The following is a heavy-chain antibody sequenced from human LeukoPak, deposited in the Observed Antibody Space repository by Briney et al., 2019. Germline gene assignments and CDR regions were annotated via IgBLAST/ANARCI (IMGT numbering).Heavy chain of an antibody. D-gene: IGHD1-26*01. CDR1: GFTFSSYS. CDR3: ASLTSVGATTDFDY. V-gene: IGHV3-21*01. Sequence: GGSLRLSCAASGFTFSSYSMNWVRQAPGKGLEWVSSISSSSSYIYYADSVKGRFTISRDNAKNSLYLQMNSLRAEDTAVYYCASLTSVGATTDFDYWGQGTLVTVSS. J-gene: IGHJ4*02. CDR2: ISSSSSYI.